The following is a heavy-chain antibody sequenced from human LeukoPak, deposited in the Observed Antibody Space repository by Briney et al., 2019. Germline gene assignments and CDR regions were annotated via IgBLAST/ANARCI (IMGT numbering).Heavy chain of an antibody. J-gene: IGHJ4*02. CDR2: IKRDGSEI. Sequence: GGSLRLSCAASGFTFSSYWMSWVRQAPGKGLEWVAKIKRDGSEIYYLDSVKGRFTISRDNAKNSLYLQMNSLRAEDTAVYYCARESDYYDSSGYYNYFDYWSQGILVTVSS. D-gene: IGHD3-22*01. V-gene: IGHV3-7*01. CDR1: GFTFSSYW. CDR3: ARESDYYDSSGYYNYFDY.